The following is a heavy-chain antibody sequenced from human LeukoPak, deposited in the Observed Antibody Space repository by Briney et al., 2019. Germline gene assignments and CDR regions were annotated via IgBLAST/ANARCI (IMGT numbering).Heavy chain of an antibody. CDR2: VSGSGGST. CDR1: GFTFSSYA. CDR3: AKTVVGYTSRGTYYFDY. D-gene: IGHD6-13*01. V-gene: IGHV3-23*01. Sequence: GGSLRLSCAASGFTFSSYAMTWVRQAPGKGLEWVSTVSGSGGSTYYADSVKGRFTISRDSSKNTLYLQMNSLRAEDTAVYYCAKTVVGYTSRGTYYFDYWGQGTLVTVSS. J-gene: IGHJ4*02.